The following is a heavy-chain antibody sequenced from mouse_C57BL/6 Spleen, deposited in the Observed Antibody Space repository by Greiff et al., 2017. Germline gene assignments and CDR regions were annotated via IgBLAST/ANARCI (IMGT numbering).Heavy chain of an antibody. CDR1: GYTFTDYY. CDR2: INPNNGGT. J-gene: IGHJ2*01. V-gene: IGHV1-26*01. Sequence: VQLQQSGPELVKPGASVKISCKASGYTFTDYYMNWVKQSHGKSLEWIGDINPNNGGTSYNLKFKGKATLTVDKSSSTAYMELRSLTSEDSAVYYCARGEVVDYWGQGTTLTVSS. CDR3: ARGEVVDY.